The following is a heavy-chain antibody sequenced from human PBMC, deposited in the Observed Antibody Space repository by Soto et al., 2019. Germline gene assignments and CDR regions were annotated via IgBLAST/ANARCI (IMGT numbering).Heavy chain of an antibody. J-gene: IGHJ4*02. CDR2: IRSKAYGGTT. CDR3: TRDIMDSATTPLDY. Sequence: EVQLVESGGGLVQPGRSLRLSCTASGFTFGDYAMSWFRQAPGKGLEWVGFIRSKAYGGTTEYAASVKGRFTISRDDSKSIAYLQMNSLKTEDTAVYYCTRDIMDSATTPLDYWGQGTLVTVSS. V-gene: IGHV3-49*03. CDR1: GFTFGDYA. D-gene: IGHD5-18*01.